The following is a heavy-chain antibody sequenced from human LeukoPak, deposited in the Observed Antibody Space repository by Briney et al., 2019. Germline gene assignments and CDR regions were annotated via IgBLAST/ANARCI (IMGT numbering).Heavy chain of an antibody. CDR3: AKVPYSDYGAGRPPFMDV. J-gene: IGHJ6*02. CDR2: ISYDGSNK. CDR1: GFTFSSYA. V-gene: IGHV3-30*04. Sequence: GGSLRLSCAASGFTFSSYAMHWVRQAPGKGLEWVAVISYDGSNKYYADSVKGRFTLSRDNSKNTLYLQMNSLRDEDTAVYYCAKVPYSDYGAGRPPFMDVWGQGTTVAISS. D-gene: IGHD3-10*01.